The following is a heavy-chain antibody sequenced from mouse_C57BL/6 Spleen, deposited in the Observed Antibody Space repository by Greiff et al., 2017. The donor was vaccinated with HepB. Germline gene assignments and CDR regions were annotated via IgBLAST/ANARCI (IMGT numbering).Heavy chain of an antibody. CDR1: GYAFSSSW. V-gene: IGHV1-82*01. Sequence: VQLQQSGPELVKPGASVKISCKASGYAFSSSWMNWVKQRPGQGLEWIGRIYPGDGDTNYTGKFKGKATLTADKSSSTAYMQRSSLTSEDSAVYFCSRAGLRGVWLAYWGQGTLVTVSA. CDR2: IYPGDGDT. J-gene: IGHJ3*01. D-gene: IGHD2-4*01. CDR3: SRAGLRGVWLAY.